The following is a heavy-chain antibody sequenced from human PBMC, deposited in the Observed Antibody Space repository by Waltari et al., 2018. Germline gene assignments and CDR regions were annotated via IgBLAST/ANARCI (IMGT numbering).Heavy chain of an antibody. J-gene: IGHJ4*02. Sequence: QVQLVQSGAEVKKPGASVTVSCKASGYTFTSYAMHWVRQAPGQRLEWMGWINAGNGNTKYSQEVQGRVTITRDTSASTAYMELSSLRSEDMAVYYCARSSNWGPSGAFDYWGQGTLVTVSS. V-gene: IGHV1-3*03. D-gene: IGHD7-27*01. CDR3: ARSSNWGPSGAFDY. CDR1: GYTFTSYA. CDR2: INAGNGNT.